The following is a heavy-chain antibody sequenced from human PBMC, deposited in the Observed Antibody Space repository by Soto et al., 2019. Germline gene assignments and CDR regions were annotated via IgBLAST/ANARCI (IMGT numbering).Heavy chain of an antibody. CDR1: GFTFSSYS. CDR3: ARSYCRGGSCYSGDAFDI. J-gene: IGHJ3*02. CDR2: ISSSSTTI. V-gene: IGHV3-48*01. D-gene: IGHD2-15*01. Sequence: EVQLVESGGGLVQPGGSLRLSCAASGFTFSSYSMNWVRQAPGKGLEWVSYISSSSTTIYYADSVKGRFTISRDNAKNSLYLQMTSLRAEDTAVYYCARSYCRGGSCYSGDAFDIWGQGTMVTVSS.